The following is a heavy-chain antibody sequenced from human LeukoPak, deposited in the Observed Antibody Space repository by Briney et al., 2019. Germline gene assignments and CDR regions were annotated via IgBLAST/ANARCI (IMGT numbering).Heavy chain of an antibody. CDR3: ARDSGSYGYWWFDP. D-gene: IGHD5-18*01. Sequence: SVKVSCKASGGTFSSYAISWVRQAPGQGLEWMGGIIPIFGTANYAQNFQGRVTITADESTSTAYMELSSLRSEDTAVYSCARDSGSYGYWWFDPWGQGTLVTVSS. CDR1: GGTFSSYA. J-gene: IGHJ5*02. CDR2: IIPIFGTA. V-gene: IGHV1-69*13.